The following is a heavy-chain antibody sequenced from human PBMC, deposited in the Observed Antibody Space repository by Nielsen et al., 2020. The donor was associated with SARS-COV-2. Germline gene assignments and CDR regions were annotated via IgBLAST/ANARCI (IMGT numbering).Heavy chain of an antibody. CDR2: VHYSGTT. Sequence: ESLKISCAASGFTFSSYSMNWVRQAPGKGLEWIGYVHYSGTTNYSPSLKSRVTISLDTSKNQFFLNLSSVTAADRAIYYCARDYFGDYLDAFDIWGQGTMVTVSS. V-gene: IGHV4-59*01. J-gene: IGHJ3*02. D-gene: IGHD4-17*01. CDR3: ARDYFGDYLDAFDI. CDR1: GFTFSSYS.